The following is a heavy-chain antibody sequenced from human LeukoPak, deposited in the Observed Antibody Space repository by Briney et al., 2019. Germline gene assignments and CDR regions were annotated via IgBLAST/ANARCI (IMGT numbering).Heavy chain of an antibody. D-gene: IGHD3-16*02. V-gene: IGHV3-23*01. Sequence: GGSLRLSCAASGFTFSTYAMSWVRQAPGKGLEWVSLISGDGGSTYYADSVKGRFTISRDNAKNSLHLQLNSLRDEDTAVYYCARDGDTTIVNFACDIWGQGTMVTVSS. CDR1: GFTFSTYA. CDR2: ISGDGGST. CDR3: ARDGDTTIVNFACDI. J-gene: IGHJ3*02.